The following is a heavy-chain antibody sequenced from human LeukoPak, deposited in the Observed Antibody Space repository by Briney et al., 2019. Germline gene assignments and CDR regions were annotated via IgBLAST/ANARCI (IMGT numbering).Heavy chain of an antibody. V-gene: IGHV4-59*01. CDR1: GGSISSYY. CDR2: IYYSGST. D-gene: IGHD3-10*01. CDR3: ARGPFDPVWFGKYYFDY. J-gene: IGHJ4*02. Sequence: SETLSLTCTVSGGSISSYYWSWIRPPPGKGLEWIGYIYYSGSTNYNPSLKSRVTISVDTSKNQFSLKLTSVTAADTAVYYCARGPFDPVWFGKYYFDYWGQGTLVTVSS.